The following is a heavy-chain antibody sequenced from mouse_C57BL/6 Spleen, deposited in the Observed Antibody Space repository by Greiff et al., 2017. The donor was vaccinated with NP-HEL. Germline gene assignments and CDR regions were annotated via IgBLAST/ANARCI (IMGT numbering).Heavy chain of an antibody. J-gene: IGHJ2*01. Sequence: EVQGVESGGGLVQPGGSMKLSCVASGFTFSNYWMNWVRQSPEKGLEWVAQIRLKSDNYATHYAESVKGRFTISRDDSKSSVYLQMNNLRAEDTGIYYCTGSSGYFDYWGQGTTLTVSS. CDR3: TGSSGYFDY. V-gene: IGHV6-3*01. CDR1: GFTFSNYW. D-gene: IGHD3-2*02. CDR2: IRLKSDNYAT.